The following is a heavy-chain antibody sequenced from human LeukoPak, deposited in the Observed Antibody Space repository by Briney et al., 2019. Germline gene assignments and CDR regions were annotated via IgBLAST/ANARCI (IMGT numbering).Heavy chain of an antibody. Sequence: GGSLRLSCAASGFTFRTYWMHWVRQAPGKGLVWVSRISGDGRSTSYAGFVKGRFTISRDNAKNTLYLQIHSLRADDTAVYYCAAFYYDPAYWGQGTLVTVSS. J-gene: IGHJ4*02. V-gene: IGHV3-74*01. D-gene: IGHD3-22*01. CDR1: GFTFRTYW. CDR3: AAFYYDPAY. CDR2: ISGDGRST.